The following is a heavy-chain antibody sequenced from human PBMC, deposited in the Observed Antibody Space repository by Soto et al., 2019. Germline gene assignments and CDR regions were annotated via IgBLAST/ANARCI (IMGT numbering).Heavy chain of an antibody. V-gene: IGHV1-69*13. CDR2: IIPIFGTT. D-gene: IGHD3-22*01. CDR1: GGTFSSYA. CDR3: ARSHYDLYYFDY. J-gene: IGHJ4*02. Sequence: GASVKVSCKASGGTFSSYAISWVRQAPGQGLEWMGGIIPIFGTTSYAQKFQGRVTMTGDESTSTAYMELSSLRSEDTAVYYCARSHYDLYYFDYWGQGTLVTVSS.